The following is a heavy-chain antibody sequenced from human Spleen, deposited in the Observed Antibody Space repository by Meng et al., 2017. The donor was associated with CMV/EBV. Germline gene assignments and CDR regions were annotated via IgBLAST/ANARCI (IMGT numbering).Heavy chain of an antibody. Sequence: GSISSTSDYWGWIRQPPGKGLEWIGSIYYSGSNYYNPSLKSRVTISIDTSKNQFSLKLSSVTAADTAVYYCARSTRNIVVVPAAKPVWGQGTLVTVSS. CDR3: ARSTRNIVVVPAAKPV. CDR2: IYYSGSN. D-gene: IGHD2-2*02. J-gene: IGHJ4*02. V-gene: IGHV4-39*01. CDR1: GSISSTSDY.